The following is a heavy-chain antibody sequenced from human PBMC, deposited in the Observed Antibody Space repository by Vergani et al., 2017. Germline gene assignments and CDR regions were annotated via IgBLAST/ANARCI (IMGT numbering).Heavy chain of an antibody. CDR2: ISYDGSNK. V-gene: IGHV3-30*18. J-gene: IGHJ4*02. CDR1: GFTFSNYG. Sequence: VQLVESGGGVVQPGRSLRLSCAASGFTFSNYGIHWVRQAPGKGVEWVAGISYDGSNKYYADSVKGRFTISRDNSKNTLYLQMNSLRVADTAVYYCAKDRAAATYYFDSWGQGTLVTVSS. CDR3: AKDRAAATYYFDS. D-gene: IGHD6-13*01.